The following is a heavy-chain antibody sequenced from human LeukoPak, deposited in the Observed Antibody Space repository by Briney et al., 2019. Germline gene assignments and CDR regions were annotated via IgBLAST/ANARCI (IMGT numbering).Heavy chain of an antibody. J-gene: IGHJ4*02. V-gene: IGHV1-8*01. CDR2: MNPNSGNT. CDR1: GYTFTSYD. D-gene: IGHD6-13*01. Sequence: GASVKVSCKASGYTFTSYDINWVRQATGQGLEWMGWMNPNSGNTGYAQKFQGRVTMTRNTSISTAYMELSSLRSEDTAVYYCARDQRIAAAGTSGAFDYWGQGTLVTVSS. CDR3: ARDQRIAAAGTSGAFDY.